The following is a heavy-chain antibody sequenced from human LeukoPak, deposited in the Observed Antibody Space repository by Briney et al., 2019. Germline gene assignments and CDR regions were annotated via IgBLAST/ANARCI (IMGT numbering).Heavy chain of an antibody. CDR1: GFTFDDYG. D-gene: IGHD2-15*01. V-gene: IGHV3-20*04. J-gene: IGHJ4*02. CDR2: IKWNGGST. CDR3: ARDGGDCSGDSCYVDY. Sequence: GGSLRLSCAASGFTFDDYGMSWVRHAPGKGLEWVSSIKWNGGSTGYADSVKGRFTISRDNAKNSLYLQMNSLRAEDTALYYCARDGGDCSGDSCYVDYWGQGTLVTVSS.